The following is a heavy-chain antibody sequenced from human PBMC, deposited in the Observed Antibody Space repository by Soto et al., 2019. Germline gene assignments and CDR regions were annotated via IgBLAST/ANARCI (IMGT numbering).Heavy chain of an antibody. CDR1: GYTFTGYY. D-gene: IGHD4-17*01. CDR3: ARGMGYGDYDNWFDP. CDR2: INPNSGGT. J-gene: IGHJ5*02. V-gene: IGHV1-2*04. Sequence: QVQLVQSGAEVKKPGASVKVSCKASGYTFTGYYMHWVRQAPGQGLERMGWINPNSGGTNYAQKFQGWVTMTRDTSISTAYMELSRLRSDDTAVYYCARGMGYGDYDNWFDPWGQGTLVTVSS.